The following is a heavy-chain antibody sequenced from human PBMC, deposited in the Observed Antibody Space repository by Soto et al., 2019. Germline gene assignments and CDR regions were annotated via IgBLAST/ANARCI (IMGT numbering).Heavy chain of an antibody. CDR2: ISGSGGST. V-gene: IGHV3-23*01. CDR3: AKNSSSWYKGWFDP. J-gene: IGHJ5*02. D-gene: IGHD6-13*01. CDR1: GFTFSSYA. Sequence: GGSLRLSCAASGFTFSSYAMSWVRQAPGKGLEWVSAISGSGGSTYYADSVKGRFTISRNNSKNTPYLQMNSLRAEDTAVYYCAKNSSSWYKGWFDPWGQGTLVTVSS.